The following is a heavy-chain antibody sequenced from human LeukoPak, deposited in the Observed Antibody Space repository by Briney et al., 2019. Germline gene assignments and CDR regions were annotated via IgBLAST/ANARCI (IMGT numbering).Heavy chain of an antibody. CDR3: AKVTTYDYGDYSYYFGY. D-gene: IGHD4-17*01. Sequence: GGSLRLSCAASGFTFSSYAMSWVRQAPGKGLEWVSTISGSGGSTYYTDSVKGRFTISRDNSKNTLYLQMNSLRAEDTAVYYCAKVTTYDYGDYSYYFGYWGQGTLVTVSS. V-gene: IGHV3-23*01. CDR2: ISGSGGST. CDR1: GFTFSSYA. J-gene: IGHJ4*02.